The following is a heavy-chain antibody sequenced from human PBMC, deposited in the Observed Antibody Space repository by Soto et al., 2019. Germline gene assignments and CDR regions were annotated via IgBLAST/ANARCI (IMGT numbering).Heavy chain of an antibody. CDR2: INPNRGDT. CDR3: ARDTLAYCGGDCWGGWFDP. Sequence: QVQLVQSGAEVKKPGASVKVSCKASGYTFTGYYMHWVRQAPGQGLEWMGWINPNRGDTNYAQKFRGRVTMTRDTPISKAYMGRRRLRSDDTAVYYFARDTLAYCGGDCWGGWFDPWGQGTLVTVSS. CDR1: GYTFTGYY. V-gene: IGHV1-2*02. J-gene: IGHJ5*02. D-gene: IGHD2-21*02.